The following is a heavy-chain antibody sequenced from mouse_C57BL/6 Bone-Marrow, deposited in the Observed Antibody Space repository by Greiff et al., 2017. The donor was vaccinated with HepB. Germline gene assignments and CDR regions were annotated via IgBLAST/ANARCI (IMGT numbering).Heavy chain of an antibody. CDR2: IWRGGST. V-gene: IGHV2-5*01. J-gene: IGHJ2*01. Sequence: VQLQGSGPGLVQPSQSLSITCTVSGFSLTSYGVHWVRQSPGKGLEWLGVIWRGGSTDYNAAFMSRLSNTKDNSKSQVFFKMNSLQADDTAKNYCAKGDYYGTRFDYWGQGTTLTVSS. CDR1: GFSLTSYG. D-gene: IGHD1-1*01. CDR3: AKGDYYGTRFDY.